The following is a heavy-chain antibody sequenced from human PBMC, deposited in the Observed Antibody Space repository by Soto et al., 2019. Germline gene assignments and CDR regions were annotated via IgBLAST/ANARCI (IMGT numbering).Heavy chain of an antibody. D-gene: IGHD6-6*01. Sequence: GGSLRLSCAASGFTFSSYGMHWVRQAPGKGLEWVAVIWYDGSNKYYADSVKGRFTISRDNSKNTLYLQMNSRRAEDTAVYYCARDLRYSSSYYFDYWGQGTLVTVSS. CDR1: GFTFSSYG. CDR3: ARDLRYSSSYYFDY. J-gene: IGHJ4*02. V-gene: IGHV3-33*01. CDR2: IWYDGSNK.